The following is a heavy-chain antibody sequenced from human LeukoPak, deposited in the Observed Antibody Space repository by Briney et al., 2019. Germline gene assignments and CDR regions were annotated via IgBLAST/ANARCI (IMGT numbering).Heavy chain of an antibody. CDR2: ISIGSTYT. Sequence: GGSLRLACAAAGFTFSRQSMKWVRQAPGKGLEWVSSISIGSTYTYYADSVKGRFTISRDNAKNSLYLQMHSLRAEDTAVYYCVGSDTIGYTPREWDYWFFDLWGRGTLVTVSS. V-gene: IGHV3-21*01. CDR1: GFTFSRQS. D-gene: IGHD3-16*02. CDR3: VGSDTIGYTPREWDYWFFDL. J-gene: IGHJ2*01.